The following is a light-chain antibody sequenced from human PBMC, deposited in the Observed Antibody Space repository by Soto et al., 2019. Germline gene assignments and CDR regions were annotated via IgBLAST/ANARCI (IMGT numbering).Light chain of an antibody. CDR1: SSNIGSEY. V-gene: IGLV1-47*01. CDR3: AAGDDSLVV. CDR2: RNN. J-gene: IGLJ2*01. Sequence: QSALTQPPSASGTPGQTVTISCSGSSSNIGSEYIYWYQHLPGTATKLLIYRNNQRPSGVDDRFSASTSGTSASLAISGLRYEEEADYYCAAGDDSLVVFGGGTKLTVL.